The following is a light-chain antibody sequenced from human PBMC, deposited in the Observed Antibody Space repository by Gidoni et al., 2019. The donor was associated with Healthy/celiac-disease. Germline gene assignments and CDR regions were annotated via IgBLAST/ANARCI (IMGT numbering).Light chain of an antibody. CDR2: DVS. CDR1: SSDVGGYNY. V-gene: IGLV2-14*01. CDR3: SSYTSSSTLV. Sequence: QSALTHPTPVSGSPGQSITISCTGTSSDVGGYNYVPWYQQHPGKAPKLMIYDVSNRPSGVSNRFSGSKSGDTASLTISGLQAEDEADYYCSSYTSSSTLVFGGGTKLTVL. J-gene: IGLJ2*01.